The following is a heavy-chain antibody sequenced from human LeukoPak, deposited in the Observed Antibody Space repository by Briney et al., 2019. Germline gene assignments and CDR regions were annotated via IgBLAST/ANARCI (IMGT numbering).Heavy chain of an antibody. Sequence: AASVKVSCKASGGTFSSYAISWVRQAPGQGLEWMGGIIPIFGTANYAQKFQGRVTITTDEATSTAYMELSSLRSGDTAVYSCARVPAIFGVVPAEYYYMDVWGKGTTVTVSS. CDR2: IIPIFGTA. CDR3: ARVPAIFGVVPAEYYYMDV. CDR1: GGTFSSYA. J-gene: IGHJ6*03. V-gene: IGHV1-69*05. D-gene: IGHD3-3*01.